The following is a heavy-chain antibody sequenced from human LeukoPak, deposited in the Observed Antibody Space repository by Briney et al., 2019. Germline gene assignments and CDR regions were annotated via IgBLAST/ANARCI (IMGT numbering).Heavy chain of an antibody. CDR2: ISSSSSTI. V-gene: IGHV3-48*04. J-gene: IGHJ4*02. CDR3: ARDLSSLYSSGWFYYFDY. D-gene: IGHD6-19*01. CDR1: GFTFSSYS. Sequence: GGSLRLSCAASGFTFSSYSMNWVRQAPGKGLEWVSYISSSSSTIYYADSVKGRFTISRDNAKNSLYLQMNSLRAEDTAVYYCARDLSSLYSSGWFYYFDYWGQGTLVTVSS.